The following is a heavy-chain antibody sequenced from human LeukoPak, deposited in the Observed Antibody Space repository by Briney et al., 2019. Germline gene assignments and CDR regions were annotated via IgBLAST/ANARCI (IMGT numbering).Heavy chain of an antibody. J-gene: IGHJ4*02. Sequence: GGSLRLSCAASGFTFSSYAMSWVRQAPGKGLEWVSAISGSGGSTYYADSVKGRFTISRDNSKNTLYLQMNSLRAEDTAVYYCAKGAGGGYSGYDLSPLDYWGQGTLVTVSS. CDR1: GFTFSSYA. V-gene: IGHV3-23*01. D-gene: IGHD5-12*01. CDR2: ISGSGGST. CDR3: AKGAGGGYSGYDLSPLDY.